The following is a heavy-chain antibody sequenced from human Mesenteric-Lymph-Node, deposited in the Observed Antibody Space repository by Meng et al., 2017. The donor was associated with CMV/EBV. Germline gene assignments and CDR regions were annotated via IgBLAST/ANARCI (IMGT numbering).Heavy chain of an antibody. J-gene: IGHJ3*02. CDR2: VKSKTDGGTT. CDR3: TTGSTSFLRNAFDI. Sequence: LSLTCAASGFPFSNAWMSWVRQAPGKGLEWVGRVKSKTDGGTTDYGAPVKGRFTISRDDSKNTLYLQMNSLKTEDTAVYYCTTGSTSFLRNAFDIWGQGTMVTVS. V-gene: IGHV3-15*01. D-gene: IGHD5-12*01. CDR1: GFPFSNAW.